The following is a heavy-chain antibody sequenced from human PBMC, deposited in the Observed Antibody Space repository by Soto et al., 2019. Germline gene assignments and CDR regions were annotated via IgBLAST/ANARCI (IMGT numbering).Heavy chain of an antibody. CDR2: IYYIGST. D-gene: IGHD6-13*01. V-gene: IGHV4-59*01. CDR3: ARVGSSTGSVDP. Sequence: SETLSLTCTVSGGSISSYYWSWIRQPPGKGLEWIGYIYYIGSTRYNPSLKSRVTISVDTSRNQFSLKLSSVTAADTAAYYRARVGSSTGSVDPWGQGTLVTVSS. CDR1: GGSISSYY. J-gene: IGHJ5*02.